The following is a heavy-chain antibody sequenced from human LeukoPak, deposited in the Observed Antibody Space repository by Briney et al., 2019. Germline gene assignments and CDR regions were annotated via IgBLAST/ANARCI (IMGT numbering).Heavy chain of an antibody. Sequence: ASVKVSCKASGYTFTGYYMHWVRQAPGQGLEWMGWISAYNGNTNYAQKLQGRVTMTTDTSTSTAYMELRSLRSDDTAVYYCARDSYSYGFYYYYYYMDVWGKGTTVTVSS. CDR3: ARDSYSYGFYYYYYYMDV. D-gene: IGHD5-18*01. J-gene: IGHJ6*03. V-gene: IGHV1-18*01. CDR1: GYTFTGYY. CDR2: ISAYNGNT.